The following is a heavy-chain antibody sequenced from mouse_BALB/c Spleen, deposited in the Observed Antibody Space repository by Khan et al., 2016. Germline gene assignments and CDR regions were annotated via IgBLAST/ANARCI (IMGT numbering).Heavy chain of an antibody. CDR1: GFNIKDTY. J-gene: IGHJ3*01. V-gene: IGHV14-3*02. Sequence: EVQLQESGAELVKPGASVKLSCTASGFNIKDTYMHWVKQRPEQGLEWIGRIDPANGNTKYDPKFQGKATITADTSSNTAYLQLSSLTSEDTAVCCEGRSPYDYDVGFAYWGQGTLVTVSA. D-gene: IGHD2-4*01. CDR2: IDPANGNT. CDR3: GRSPYDYDVGFAY.